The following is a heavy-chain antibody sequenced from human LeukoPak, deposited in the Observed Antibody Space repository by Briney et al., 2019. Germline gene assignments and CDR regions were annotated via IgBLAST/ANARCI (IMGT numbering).Heavy chain of an antibody. D-gene: IGHD1-26*01. Sequence: GGSLRLSCAASGFTFSTYSMNWVRQAPGKGLEWVSSISSSSSYKYYADSLKGRFTISRDNADNSLYLQMNSLSAEDTAVYYCAREQRGSGSYYALDYWGQGTLVTVSS. J-gene: IGHJ4*02. CDR1: GFTFSTYS. CDR3: AREQRGSGSYYALDY. V-gene: IGHV3-21*01. CDR2: ISSSSSYK.